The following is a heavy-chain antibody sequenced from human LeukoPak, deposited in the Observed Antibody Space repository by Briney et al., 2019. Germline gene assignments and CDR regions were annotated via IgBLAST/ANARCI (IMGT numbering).Heavy chain of an antibody. J-gene: IGHJ5*02. V-gene: IGHV1-46*01. D-gene: IGHD6-25*01. CDR2: INPSGGST. CDR3: ARASGTEGFDP. CDR1: GYTFTSYY. Sequence: GASVKVSCKASGYTFTSYYMHWVRQAPGQGLEWMGIINPSGGSTSYAQKFQGRVTMTRDTSISTAYMELSSLRSEDTAVYYCARASGTEGFDPWGQGTLVTVSS.